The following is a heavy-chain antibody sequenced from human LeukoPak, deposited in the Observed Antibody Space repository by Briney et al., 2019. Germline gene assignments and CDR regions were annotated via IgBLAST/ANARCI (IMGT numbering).Heavy chain of an antibody. D-gene: IGHD6-19*01. CDR3: VRVAYTSDWRFDY. J-gene: IGHJ4*02. CDR1: GFTFSDHY. V-gene: IGHV3-72*01. CDR2: SRNRAKSYTT. Sequence: GGSLRLSCAASGFTFSDHYMDWVRQAPGKGLEWVGRSRNRAKSYTTNYAASVRGRFTISRDDSQNSLYLQMRSLKTEDTAVYHCVRVAYTSDWRFDYWGQGTLVTVSS.